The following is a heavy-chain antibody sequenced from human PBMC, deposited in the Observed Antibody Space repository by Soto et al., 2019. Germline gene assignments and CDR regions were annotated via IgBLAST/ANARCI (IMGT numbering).Heavy chain of an antibody. CDR3: VRDRLKWTYGHNYYYKYGMDV. J-gene: IGHJ6*02. CDR1: GYTFTSHG. D-gene: IGHD4-17*01. V-gene: IGHV1-18*04. CDR2: ISPYNGDT. Sequence: QVQLVQSGAEVKKPGASVKVSCKASGYTFTSHGISWVRQAPGQGLEWMGWISPYNGDTNHAQKVQGRVTMTTDTSTSTAYMELRSLRSDDTAVYYCVRDRLKWTYGHNYYYKYGMDVWGQGTTVTVSS.